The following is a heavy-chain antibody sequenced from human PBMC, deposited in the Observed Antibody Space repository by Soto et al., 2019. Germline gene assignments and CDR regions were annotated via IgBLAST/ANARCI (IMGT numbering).Heavy chain of an antibody. D-gene: IGHD3-10*01. Sequence: QLQLQESGSGLVKPSQTLSLTCAVSGGSISSGGYSWSWIRQPPGKGLEWIGYIYHSGSTYYNPYLKSRVTISVDRSKNQFSLKLGSVTAADTAVYYCGRAIGWFGELLGGYYFDYWGQGTLVTVSS. CDR1: GGSISSGGYS. CDR3: GRAIGWFGELLGGYYFDY. J-gene: IGHJ4*02. V-gene: IGHV4-30-2*01. CDR2: IYHSGST.